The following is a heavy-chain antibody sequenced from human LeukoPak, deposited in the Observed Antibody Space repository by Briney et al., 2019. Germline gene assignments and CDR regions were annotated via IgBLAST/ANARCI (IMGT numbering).Heavy chain of an antibody. Sequence: PGASVKVSCKASGYTFTSYGISWVRQAPGQGLEWMGWISAYNGNTNYAQKLQGRVTMTTDTSTSTAYMELRSLRSEDTAVYYCAITVKAAAGSIFDYWGQGTLVTVSS. CDR2: ISAYNGNT. J-gene: IGHJ4*02. CDR1: GYTFTSYG. CDR3: AITVKAAAGSIFDY. D-gene: IGHD6-13*01. V-gene: IGHV1-18*01.